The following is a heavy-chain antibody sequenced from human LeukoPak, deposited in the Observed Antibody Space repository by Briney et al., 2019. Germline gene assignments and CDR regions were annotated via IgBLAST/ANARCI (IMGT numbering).Heavy chain of an antibody. J-gene: IGHJ5*02. Sequence: PGGSLRLSCAASGFTFSGYGLHWVRQAPGKGLEWVTGIAYDGSRKHYADSVKGRFTISRDNSRYTVDLQMNSLRAEDTAVYHCVRYDSSRFEPWGQGTLVIVSS. CDR3: VRYDSSRFEP. CDR1: GFTFSGYG. V-gene: IGHV3-30*03. D-gene: IGHD3-3*01. CDR2: IAYDGSRK.